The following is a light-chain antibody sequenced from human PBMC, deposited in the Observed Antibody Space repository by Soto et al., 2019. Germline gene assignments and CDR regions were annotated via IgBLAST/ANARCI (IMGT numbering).Light chain of an antibody. CDR1: QGIGSY. CDR3: QQVNSFPPT. J-gene: IGKJ5*01. CDR2: AAS. Sequence: IHLTHSPSSLSASVRDRVTITFRASQGIGSYLAWYQQRPGKAPKLLIYAASTLESGVPSRFSGSGSGTDFTLTIRSLQPEDFATYYCQQVNSFPPTFGQGTRLEIK. V-gene: IGKV1-9*01.